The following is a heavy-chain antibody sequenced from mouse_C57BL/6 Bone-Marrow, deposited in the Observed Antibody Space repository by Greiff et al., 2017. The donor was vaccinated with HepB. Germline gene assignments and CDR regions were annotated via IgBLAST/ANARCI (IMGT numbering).Heavy chain of an antibody. V-gene: IGHV1-42*01. CDR1: GYSFTGYY. CDR3: ARYGGSSYEDYFDY. CDR2: INPSTGGT. Sequence: VQLQQSGPELVKPGASVKISCKASGYSFTGYYMNWVKQSPEKSLEWIGEINPSTGGTTYNQKFKAKATLTVDKSSSTAYMQLKSLTSEDSAVYYCARYGGSSYEDYFDYWGRGTTLTVSS. D-gene: IGHD1-1*01. J-gene: IGHJ2*01.